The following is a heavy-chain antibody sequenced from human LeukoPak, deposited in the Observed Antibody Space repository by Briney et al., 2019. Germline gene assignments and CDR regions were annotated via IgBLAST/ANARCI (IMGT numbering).Heavy chain of an antibody. CDR3: AGYYDSSGPMGYRI. V-gene: IGHV4-61*02. Sequence: SETLSLTCTVSGGSISSGSYFWGWIRQPAGKGLEWIERIYTSGSTKYNPSLKSRVTISVDTSRNQFSLKLSSVTAADTAVYYCAGYYDSSGPMGYRIWGQGTMVTVSS. D-gene: IGHD3-22*01. CDR2: IYTSGST. J-gene: IGHJ3*02. CDR1: GGSISSGSYF.